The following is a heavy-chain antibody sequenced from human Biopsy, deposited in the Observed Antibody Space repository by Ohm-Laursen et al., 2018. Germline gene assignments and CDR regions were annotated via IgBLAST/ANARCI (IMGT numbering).Heavy chain of an antibody. CDR3: ARLGSGDYFPTFFDF. D-gene: IGHD5-12*01. J-gene: IGHJ4*02. Sequence: SETLSLTCTVSGGPLSSNTYYWGWIRQPPGKGLEWIGSLPYSGNTYYNPSLKSRVTISVDTSKNQFSLKLSSVTAADTAVYYCARLGSGDYFPTFFDFWGQGALVTVSS. CDR1: GGPLSSNTYY. CDR2: LPYSGNT. V-gene: IGHV4-39*07.